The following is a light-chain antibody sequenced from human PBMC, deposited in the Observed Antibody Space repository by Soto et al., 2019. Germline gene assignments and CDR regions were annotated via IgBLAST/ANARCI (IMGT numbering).Light chain of an antibody. CDR2: RTS. CDR1: QSISSN. Sequence: EIGMTQSPATLSVSPWERATLSCRASQSISSNLAWYQQKPGQAPRLLMFRTSSRATGFPARFSGSGSGTEFNLTISSLQSEDFGVYYCQQYNNWPRATFGGGTKVDIK. CDR3: QQYNNWPRAT. V-gene: IGKV3-15*01. J-gene: IGKJ4*01.